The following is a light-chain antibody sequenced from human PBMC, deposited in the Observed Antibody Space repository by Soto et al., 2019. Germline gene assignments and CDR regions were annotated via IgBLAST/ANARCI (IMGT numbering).Light chain of an antibody. CDR1: QSVSNN. CDR3: QHYNNWPLT. V-gene: IGKV3-15*01. Sequence: EIVLTQSPGTLSLSPGERATLSCRASQSVSNNYLAWYQQKPGQAPRLLIYGASARATGIPARFSGSGSGTEFTLTISSLQSEDFAVYYCQHYNNWPLTFGQGTKVDIK. J-gene: IGKJ1*01. CDR2: GAS.